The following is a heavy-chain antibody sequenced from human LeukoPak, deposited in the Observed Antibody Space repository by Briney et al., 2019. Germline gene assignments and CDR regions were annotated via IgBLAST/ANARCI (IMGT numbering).Heavy chain of an antibody. J-gene: IGHJ3*02. CDR1: GFTFSSYW. CDR3: AKPVVPADAFNI. V-gene: IGHV3-7*03. D-gene: IGHD2-2*01. CDR2: IKQDGSEK. Sequence: GGSLRLSCAASGFTFSSYWMHWVRQAPGKGLEWVANIKQDGSEKYYVDSVKGRFTISRDNAKNSLYLQMNSLRAEDTAVYYCAKPVVPADAFNIWGQGTMVTVSS.